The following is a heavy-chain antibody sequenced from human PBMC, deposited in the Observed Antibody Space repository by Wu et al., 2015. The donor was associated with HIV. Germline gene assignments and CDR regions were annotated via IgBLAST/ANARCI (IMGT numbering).Heavy chain of an antibody. J-gene: IGHJ3*02. CDR2: IYDSGST. CDR1: GGSISNYY. V-gene: IGHV4-59*01. Sequence: QVRLQESGPRLVKPSETLSLTCTVSGGSISNYYWSWIRQPPGKGLELIGYIYDSGSTNYNPSLKSRVNHISRQRPRIQFSLETSSVTAAETRPCYYCARGSETEMLLKFIWGQGTMVTVSS. CDR3: ARGSETEMLLKFI. D-gene: IGHD3-16*01.